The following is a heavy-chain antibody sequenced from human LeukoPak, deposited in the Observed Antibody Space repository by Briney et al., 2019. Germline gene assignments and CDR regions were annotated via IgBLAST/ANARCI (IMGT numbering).Heavy chain of an antibody. J-gene: IGHJ6*03. Sequence: PGGSLRLSCAASGFSFSSYAMHWVRQAPGKGLEFVSAISTNGDITYYATSVKGRFTVSRDNSKSTLYLQMGNLRAEDMAVYFCARWASSMDVWGKGTTVTVSS. CDR3: ARWASSMDV. CDR1: GFSFSSYA. V-gene: IGHV3-64*01. CDR2: ISTNGDIT.